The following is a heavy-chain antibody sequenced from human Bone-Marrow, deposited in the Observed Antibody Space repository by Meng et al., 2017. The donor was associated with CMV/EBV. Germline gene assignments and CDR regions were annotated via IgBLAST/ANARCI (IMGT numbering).Heavy chain of an antibody. D-gene: IGHD3-10*01. Sequence: GESLKISCAASGFVFGSFWMSWVRQAPGKGLEWVANINQGGIAKYYVDSVKGRFTISRDNAKDSLYLQMNSLRGEDTAVYYCARDLPNYYGLGTTGEDVWGQGTTVTVSS. CDR3: ARDLPNYYGLGTTGEDV. V-gene: IGHV3-7*01. CDR2: INQGGIAK. J-gene: IGHJ6*02. CDR1: GFVFGSFW.